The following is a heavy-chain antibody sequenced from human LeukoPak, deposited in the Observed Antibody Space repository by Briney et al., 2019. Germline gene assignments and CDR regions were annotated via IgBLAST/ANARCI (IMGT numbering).Heavy chain of an antibody. CDR2: IYSGGST. Sequence: GGSLRLSCAASGFTFSSYSMNWVRQAPGKGLEWVSVIYSGGSTYYADSVKGRFTISRDNSKNTLYLQMNSLRAEDTAVYYCARDRPDCSSTSCYHYYYYMDVWGKGTTVTISS. CDR1: GFTFSSYS. D-gene: IGHD2-2*01. J-gene: IGHJ6*03. V-gene: IGHV3-66*01. CDR3: ARDRPDCSSTSCYHYYYYMDV.